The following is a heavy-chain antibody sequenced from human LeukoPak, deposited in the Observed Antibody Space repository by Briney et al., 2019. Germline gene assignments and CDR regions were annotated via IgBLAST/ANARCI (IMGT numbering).Heavy chain of an antibody. D-gene: IGHD1-26*01. V-gene: IGHV4-4*02. Sequence: KPGRSLRLSCAASGFIFSSHGMHWVRQPPGQGLEWIGEISLSGVTNYNPSLKSRVTMSLDRSKNHLSLTLTSVTAADTAVYYCSRESGAFSPFGYWGQGTLVTVSS. CDR1: GFIFSSHG. CDR3: SRESGAFSPFGY. CDR2: ISLSGVT. J-gene: IGHJ4*02.